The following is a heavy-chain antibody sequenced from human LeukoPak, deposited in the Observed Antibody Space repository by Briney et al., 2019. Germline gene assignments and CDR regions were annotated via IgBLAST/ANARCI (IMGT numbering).Heavy chain of an antibody. J-gene: IGHJ6*03. Sequence: GGSLGLSCVASGFTFTSYTMNWVRQAPGKGLEWVSSISSSSGDTSYADSVRGRFVISRDYAKNSLFLQMNSLRAEDTAVYYCARVDYRWLDNYYYYYFMDVWGKGTTVTVSS. V-gene: IGHV3-21*06. CDR2: ISSSSGDT. CDR1: GFTFTSYT. CDR3: ARVDYRWLDNYYYYYFMDV. D-gene: IGHD3-10*01.